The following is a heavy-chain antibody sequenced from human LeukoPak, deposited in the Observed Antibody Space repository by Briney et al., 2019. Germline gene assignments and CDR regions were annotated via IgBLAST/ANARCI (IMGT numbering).Heavy chain of an antibody. CDR3: ARNSFSSWFDP. J-gene: IGHJ5*02. Sequence: KPSETLSLTCTVSGGSISSYYWSWIRQPPGKGLEWIGYIYTSGSTNYSPSLKSRVTISVDTSKNQFSLKLSSVTAADTAVYYCARNSFSSWFDPWGQGTLVTVSS. D-gene: IGHD3-3*02. CDR1: GGSISSYY. V-gene: IGHV4-4*09. CDR2: IYTSGST.